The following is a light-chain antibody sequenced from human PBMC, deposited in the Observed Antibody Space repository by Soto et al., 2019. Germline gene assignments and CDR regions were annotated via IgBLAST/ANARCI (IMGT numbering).Light chain of an antibody. CDR1: SSDVGGYSF. J-gene: IGLJ1*01. Sequence: QSVLTQPASVSGSPGQSITVSCTGTSSDVGGYSFDSWYQHRPGKAPKLMIYEVSNRPSGVSNRFSGSKSGNTASLTISGLQTEDEADYYCSSYTSSSTYVFGTPTKLTVL. V-gene: IGLV2-14*01. CDR2: EVS. CDR3: SSYTSSSTYV.